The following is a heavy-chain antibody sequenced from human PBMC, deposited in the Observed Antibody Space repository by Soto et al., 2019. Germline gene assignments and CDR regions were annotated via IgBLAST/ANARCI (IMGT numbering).Heavy chain of an antibody. D-gene: IGHD2-15*01. CDR1: GFTFSSYA. J-gene: IGHJ4*02. Sequence: GGSLRLSCAASGFTFSSYAMSWVRQAPGKGLEWVSAISGSGGSTYYADSVKGRFTISRDNSKNTLYLQMNSLRAEDTAVYYCAKGPTRGYCSGGSCNNGHYWGQGTXVTVSS. V-gene: IGHV3-23*01. CDR3: AKGPTRGYCSGGSCNNGHY. CDR2: ISGSGGST.